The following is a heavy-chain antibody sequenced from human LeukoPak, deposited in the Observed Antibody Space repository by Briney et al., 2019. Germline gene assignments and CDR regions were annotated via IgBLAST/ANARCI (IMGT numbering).Heavy chain of an antibody. V-gene: IGHV3-21*04. CDR1: GFTFSSYS. CDR2: ISSSSSYI. Sequence: GGSLRLSCAASGFTFSSYSMNWVRQAPGKGLEWVSSISSSSSYIYYADSVKGRFTISRDNAKNSLYLQMNSLRAEDTAVYYCAKDLSRWEPTLFDYWGQGTLVTVSS. D-gene: IGHD1-26*01. CDR3: AKDLSRWEPTLFDY. J-gene: IGHJ4*02.